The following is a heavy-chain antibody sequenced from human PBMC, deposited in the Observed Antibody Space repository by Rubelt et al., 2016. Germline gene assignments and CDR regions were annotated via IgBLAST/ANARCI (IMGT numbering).Heavy chain of an antibody. J-gene: IGHJ4*02. CDR1: GASISSRSYF. Sequence: QLQLQESGPGLVKPSETLSLTCTVSGASISSRSYFWGWIRQPPGKGLEWIGSTQYSGSTYYNAVLKSLATISVVTSKNQFSLKLSSVTAADTAVYYCARHPTALDIYYFDYWGQGTLVTVSS. D-gene: IGHD5-18*01. CDR3: ARHPTALDIYYFDY. CDR2: TQYSGST. V-gene: IGHV4-39*01.